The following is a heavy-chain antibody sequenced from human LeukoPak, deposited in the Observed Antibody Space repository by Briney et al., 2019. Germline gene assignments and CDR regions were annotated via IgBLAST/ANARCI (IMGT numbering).Heavy chain of an antibody. CDR3: ARLLYYDSRFDY. Sequence: SETLSLTCAVYGGSFSGYYWSWIRQPPGKGLEWIGEINHSGSTNYNPSLKSRVTISVDTSKNQFSLKLSSVTAADTAVYYCARLLYYDSRFDYWGQGTLVTVSS. CDR1: GGSFSGYY. D-gene: IGHD3-22*01. CDR2: INHSGST. V-gene: IGHV4-34*01. J-gene: IGHJ4*02.